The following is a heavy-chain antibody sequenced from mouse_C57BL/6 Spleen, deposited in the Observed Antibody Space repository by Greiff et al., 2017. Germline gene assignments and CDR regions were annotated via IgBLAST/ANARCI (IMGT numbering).Heavy chain of an antibody. Sequence: EVQLVESGGGLVKPGGSLKLSCAASGFTFSSYAMSWVRQTPEKRLEWVATISDGGSYTYYPDNVKGRFTISRDNAKNNLYLQMSHLKSEDTAMYYCARDRWDVEGYYFDYWGQGTTLTVSS. V-gene: IGHV5-4*01. J-gene: IGHJ2*01. CDR3: ARDRWDVEGYYFDY. CDR2: ISDGGSYT. D-gene: IGHD4-1*01. CDR1: GFTFSSYA.